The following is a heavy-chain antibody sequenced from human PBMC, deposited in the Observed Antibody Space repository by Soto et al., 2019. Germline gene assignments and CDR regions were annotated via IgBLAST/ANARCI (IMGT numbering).Heavy chain of an antibody. CDR3: ARRPQLGPSSNYYMDG. J-gene: IGHJ6*03. CDR1: GGSISSSSYY. CDR2: IYYSGST. Sequence: QLQLQESGPGLLKPSETLSLTCTVSGGSISSSSYYWGWIRQPPGKGLEWIGSIYYSGSTYYNPSLRVRLTISEDTSKNQFPLRLSAVTAADTAVYYCARRPQLGPSSNYYMDGGGKGPPAPVS. V-gene: IGHV4-39*01. D-gene: IGHD6-13*01.